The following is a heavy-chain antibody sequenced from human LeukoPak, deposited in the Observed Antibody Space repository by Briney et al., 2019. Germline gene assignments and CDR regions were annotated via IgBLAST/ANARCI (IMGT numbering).Heavy chain of an antibody. V-gene: IGHV1-46*01. J-gene: IGHJ4*02. Sequence: GASVKVSCKASGYTFTSYYMHWVRQAPGQGLEWMGIINPSGGSTSYAQKFQGRVTMTRDTSTSTVYMERSSLRSEDTAVYYCARSPTTMVRGVIIDYWGQGTLVTVSS. CDR2: INPSGGST. D-gene: IGHD3-10*01. CDR1: GYTFTSYY. CDR3: ARSPTTMVRGVIIDY.